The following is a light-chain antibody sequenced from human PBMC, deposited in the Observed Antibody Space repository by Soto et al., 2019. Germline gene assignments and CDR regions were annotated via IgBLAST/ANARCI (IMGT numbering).Light chain of an antibody. V-gene: IGLV2-14*01. CDR2: DVT. J-gene: IGLJ2*01. Sequence: QSALTQPASVSGSPGQSITISCTGTTSDVGGYNYVSWYQQHPGKAPKLIIYDVTNRPSGVSNRFSGSKSGNTASLTISGLQAEDEADYYCSSFTVCSTVIFGGGTKLTVL. CDR3: SSFTVCSTVI. CDR1: TSDVGGYNY.